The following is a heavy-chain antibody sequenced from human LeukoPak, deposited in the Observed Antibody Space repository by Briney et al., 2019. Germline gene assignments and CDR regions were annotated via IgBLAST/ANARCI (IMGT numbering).Heavy chain of an antibody. D-gene: IGHD3-22*01. CDR3: ARDQSSSGSFDY. V-gene: IGHV3-33*01. Sequence: SGRSLRLSCAASGFTFSTYGMHWVRQAPGKGREWVAVIWYDGSNKYYADSVKGRFTISRDNSKNTLYLQMNSLRAEDTAVYYCARDQSSSGSFDYWGQGTLVTVSS. CDR1: GFTFSTYG. CDR2: IWYDGSNK. J-gene: IGHJ4*02.